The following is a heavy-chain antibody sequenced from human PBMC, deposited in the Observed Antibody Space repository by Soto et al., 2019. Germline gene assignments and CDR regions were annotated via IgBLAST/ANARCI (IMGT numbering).Heavy chain of an antibody. Sequence: EVQLVESGGGLVQPGGSLRLSCAASGFTFSSYSMNWVRQAPGKGLEWVSYISSSSSTIYYADSVKGRFTISRDNAKNSRYLQMNSLRDEDTAVYYCARDGSETTDYWGQGTLVTVSS. J-gene: IGHJ4*02. CDR2: ISSSSSTI. V-gene: IGHV3-48*02. CDR3: ARDGSETTDY. CDR1: GFTFSSYS. D-gene: IGHD4-17*01.